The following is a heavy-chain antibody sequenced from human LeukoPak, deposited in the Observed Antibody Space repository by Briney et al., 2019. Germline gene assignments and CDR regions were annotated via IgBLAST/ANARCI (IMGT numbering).Heavy chain of an antibody. V-gene: IGHV3-73*01. D-gene: IGHD1-20*01. J-gene: IGHJ4*02. CDR1: GFTFSGSA. CDR3: TRAPVANWNDGY. CDR2: IRSKANSYAT. Sequence: GGSLRLSCAASGFTFSGSAMHWVRQASGKGLEWVGRIRSKANSYATAYAASVKGRFTISRDDSKNTAYLQMNSLKTEDTAVYYCTRAPVANWNDGYWGQGTLVTVSS.